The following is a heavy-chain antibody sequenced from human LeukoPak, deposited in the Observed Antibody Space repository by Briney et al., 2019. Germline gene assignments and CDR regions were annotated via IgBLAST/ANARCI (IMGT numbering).Heavy chain of an antibody. V-gene: IGHV3-21*01. D-gene: IGHD1-26*01. Sequence: IYYADSLKGRFTISRDNAKNSLYLQMNSLRAGDTAVYYCARDREWDLSSFDYWGQGTLVTVSS. J-gene: IGHJ4*02. CDR2: I. CDR3: ARDREWDLSSFDY.